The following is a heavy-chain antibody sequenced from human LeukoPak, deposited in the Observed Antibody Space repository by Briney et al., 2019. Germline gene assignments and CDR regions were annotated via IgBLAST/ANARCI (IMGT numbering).Heavy chain of an antibody. CDR3: ASEYGSGSLDY. CDR2: ISSSTNYI. J-gene: IGHJ4*02. D-gene: IGHD3-10*01. Sequence: GGSLRLSCAASGFTFSSYSMNWVRQAPGQGLEWVSAISSSTNYIFYAASVQGRFAISRDNAKNSLYLQMTGRRAEDTAVYYCASEYGSGSLDYWGQGTLVTVSS. V-gene: IGHV3-21*01. CDR1: GFTFSSYS.